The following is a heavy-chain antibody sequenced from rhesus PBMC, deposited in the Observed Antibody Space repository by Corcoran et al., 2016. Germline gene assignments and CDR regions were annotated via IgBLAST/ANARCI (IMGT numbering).Heavy chain of an antibody. CDR1: GVTFGSST. CDR2: IIPLGGRT. D-gene: IGHD3-28*01. J-gene: IGHJ4*01. CDR3: ARGGDSGYYHFDY. Sequence: QVQLVQSGAAVKKPGASVMVSCKATGVTFGSSTSICARQAPVKGLEWMGVIIPLGGRTNDAEKFQGRVTITAATSTSTAYMELSSLRSEDTAVYYWARGGDSGYYHFDYWGQGVLVTVSS. V-gene: IGHV1-198*02.